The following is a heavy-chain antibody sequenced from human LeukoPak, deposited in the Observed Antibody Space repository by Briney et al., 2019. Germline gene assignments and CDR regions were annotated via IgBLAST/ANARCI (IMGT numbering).Heavy chain of an antibody. D-gene: IGHD3-22*01. V-gene: IGHV3-74*01. J-gene: IGHJ4*02. CDR1: GFTFSSYW. CDR2: INSDGSST. CDR3: AREYYYVSSGFE. Sequence: PGGSLRLSCAASGFTFSSYWMHWVREAPGKGLVWVSRINSDGSSTSYADSVKGRFTISRDNAKNTLYLQMNSLRAEDTAVYYCAREYYYVSSGFEWGQGTLVTVSS.